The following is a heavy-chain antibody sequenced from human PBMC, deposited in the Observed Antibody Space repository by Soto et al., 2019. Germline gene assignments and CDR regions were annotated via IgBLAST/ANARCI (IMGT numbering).Heavy chain of an antibody. CDR2: IYYSGST. CDR1: GGSVSSGSYY. D-gene: IGHD3-3*01. J-gene: IGHJ6*02. V-gene: IGHV4-61*01. Sequence: KPSETLSLTCTVSGGSVSSGSYYWSWIRQPPGKGLEWIGYIYYSGSTNYNPSLKSRVTISVDTSKNQFSLKLSSVTAADTAVYYCARGLLTYYDFWSGYYPRPYYYGMDVWGQGTTVTVYS. CDR3: ARGLLTYYDFWSGYYPRPYYYGMDV.